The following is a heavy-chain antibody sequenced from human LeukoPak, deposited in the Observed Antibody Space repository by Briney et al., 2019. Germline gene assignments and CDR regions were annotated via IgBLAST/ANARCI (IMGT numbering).Heavy chain of an antibody. V-gene: IGHV7-4-1*02. CDR3: ARLAVAGTRTREHY. J-gene: IGHJ4*02. CDR2: INTNTGNP. Sequence: GASVKVSCKASGYTFTSYAMNWVRQAPGQGLEWMGWINTNTGNPTYAQGFTGRFVFSLDTSVSTAYLQISSLKAEDTAVYYCARLAVAGTRTREHYWGQGTLVTVSS. CDR1: GYTFTSYA. D-gene: IGHD6-19*01.